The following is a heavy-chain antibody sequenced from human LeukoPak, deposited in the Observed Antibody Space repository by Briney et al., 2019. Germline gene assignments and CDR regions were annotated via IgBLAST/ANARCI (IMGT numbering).Heavy chain of an antibody. J-gene: IGHJ5*02. CDR2: INHSGST. CDR1: GGSFSGCY. D-gene: IGHD3-16*02. V-gene: IGHV4-34*01. CDR3: ARHYDYVWGSYRENWFDP. Sequence: SETLSLTCAVYGGSFSGCYWSWIRQPPGKGLEWIGEINHSGSTNYNPSLKSRVTISVDTSKNQFSLKLNSVTAADTAVYYCARHYDYVWGSYRENWFDPWGQGTLVTVSS.